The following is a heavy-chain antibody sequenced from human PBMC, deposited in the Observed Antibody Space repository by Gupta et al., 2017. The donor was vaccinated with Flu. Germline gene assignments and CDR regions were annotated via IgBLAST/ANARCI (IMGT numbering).Heavy chain of an antibody. CDR3: AKDAVRFSGYCDS. J-gene: IGHJ5*02. Sequence: EVELLESGGGLVQPGGSLRLSCPASGFTFSDFAMTWVRQAPGKGLEWVAVISGAATKTYYTDSGKGRFTVSRDNSNNTVYLQMNSLTAEDTAIYFCAKDAVRFSGYCDSWGQGTLVTVSS. V-gene: IGHV3-23*01. CDR2: ISGAATKT. D-gene: IGHD3-16*01. CDR1: GFTFSDFA.